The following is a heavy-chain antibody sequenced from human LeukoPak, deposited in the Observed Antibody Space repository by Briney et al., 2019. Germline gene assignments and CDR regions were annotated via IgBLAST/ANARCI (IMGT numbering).Heavy chain of an antibody. CDR1: GFTFSSYS. CDR3: ARDSSSWYYYYYYMDV. V-gene: IGHV3-48*01. D-gene: IGHD6-13*01. Sequence: PGGSLRLSCAASGFTFSSYSMNWVRQAPGKGLEWVSYISSSSSTIYYADSVKGRFTISRDNSKNTLYLQMNSLRAEDTAVYYCARDSSSWYYYYYYMDVWGKGTTVTVSS. J-gene: IGHJ6*03. CDR2: ISSSSSTI.